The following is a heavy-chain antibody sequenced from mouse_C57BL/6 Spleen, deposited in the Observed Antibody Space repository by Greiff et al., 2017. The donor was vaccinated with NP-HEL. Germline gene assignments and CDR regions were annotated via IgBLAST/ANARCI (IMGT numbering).Heavy chain of an antibody. CDR1: GYTFTSYW. J-gene: IGHJ4*01. Sequence: QVQLQQPGAELVMPGASVKLSCKASGYTFTSYWMHWVKQRPGQGLEWIGEIDPSDSYTNYNQKFKGKSTLTVDKSSSTAYMQLSSLTSEDSAVYYCARAEGTTGGSSYYAMDYWGQGTSVTVSS. D-gene: IGHD1-1*01. CDR3: ARAEGTTGGSSYYAMDY. CDR2: IDPSDSYT. V-gene: IGHV1-69*01.